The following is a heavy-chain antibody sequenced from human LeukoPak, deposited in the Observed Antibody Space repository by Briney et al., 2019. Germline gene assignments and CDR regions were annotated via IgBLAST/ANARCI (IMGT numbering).Heavy chain of an antibody. D-gene: IGHD3/OR15-3a*01. V-gene: IGHV4-59*01. CDR3: ARGDGLAFDS. Sequence: SETLSLTCTVSGGSISSYYWSWIRHPPVKGLECIVFIFYSGTTNYKPSPKIRVTISVDTSKNQFSLKLSSVTAADTAVYYCARGDGLAFDSWGQGTLVTVSS. CDR2: IFYSGTT. J-gene: IGHJ4*02. CDR1: GGSISSYY.